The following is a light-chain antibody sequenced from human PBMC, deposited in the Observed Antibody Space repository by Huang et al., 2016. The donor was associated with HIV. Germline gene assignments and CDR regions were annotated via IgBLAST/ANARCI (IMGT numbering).Light chain of an antibody. V-gene: IGKV3-15*01. J-gene: IGKJ2*01. CDR2: DAS. CDR3: LQYNNWPRT. CDR1: QYISTN. Sequence: ERVMTQSPDTLSVSPGERATLTCRASQYISTNLAWYQQQPGQAPRLLIYDASTRVADIPARFSGSGSGTEFTLAISSLQSEDFAVYYCLQYNNWPRTFGQGTKLEIK.